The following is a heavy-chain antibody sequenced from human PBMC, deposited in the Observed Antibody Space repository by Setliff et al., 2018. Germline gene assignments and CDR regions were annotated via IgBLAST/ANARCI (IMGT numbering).Heavy chain of an antibody. CDR1: GYTFSSYS. V-gene: IGHV1-3*01. Sequence: ASVKVSCKASGYTFSSYSMHWVRQAPGQRLEWMGWINAANENTQYSKKFQGRLTITRDTSANTAYMELSSLRSEDTAVYYYARGDWFDPWGQGTLVTVSS. CDR3: ARGDWFDP. D-gene: IGHD1-26*01. J-gene: IGHJ5*02. CDR2: INAANENT.